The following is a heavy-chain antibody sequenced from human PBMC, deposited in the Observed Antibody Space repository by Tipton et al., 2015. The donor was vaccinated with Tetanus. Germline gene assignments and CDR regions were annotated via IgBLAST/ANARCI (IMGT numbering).Heavy chain of an antibody. J-gene: IGHJ3*02. CDR3: ARNVYTVTNDAFDI. Sequence: LRLSCEGSGFTLSRYWMHWVRQAPGTGLVWVAFIHHSGLAFSKPSLKSRVSISIDTSQNQFSLRLTSVTAADTAVYFCARNVYTVTNDAFDIWGHGTLVNVSS. D-gene: IGHD4-11*01. CDR1: GFTLSRYW. CDR2: IHHSGLA. V-gene: IGHV4/OR15-8*02.